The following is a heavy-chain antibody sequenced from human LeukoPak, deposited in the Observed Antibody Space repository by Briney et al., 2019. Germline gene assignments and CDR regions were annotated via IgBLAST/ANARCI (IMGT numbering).Heavy chain of an antibody. CDR1: GFTFSSYS. V-gene: IGHV3-48*04. CDR2: IISSSSTI. D-gene: IGHD2-21*02. J-gene: IGHJ3*02. CDR3: ARDLVLSYCGGDCYAWAFDI. Sequence: PGGSLRLSCAASGFTFSSYSMNWVRQAPGKGLEWVSYIISSSSTIYYADSVKGRFTISRDNAKNSLYLQMNSLRAEDTAVYYCARDLVLSYCGGDCYAWAFDIWGQGTMVTVSS.